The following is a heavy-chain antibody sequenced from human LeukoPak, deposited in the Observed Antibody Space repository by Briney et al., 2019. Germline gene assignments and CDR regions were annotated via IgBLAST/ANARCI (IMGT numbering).Heavy chain of an antibody. V-gene: IGHV4-38-2*02. D-gene: IGHD3-3*01. Sequence: SETLFLTCTVSGYSISSGYYWGWIRQPPGKGLEWIGSIYHSGSTYYNPSLKSRVTISVDTSKNQFSLKLSSVTAADTAVYYCARDYDSNDYFDYWGQGTLVTVSS. J-gene: IGHJ4*02. CDR2: IYHSGST. CDR1: GYSISSGYY. CDR3: ARDYDSNDYFDY.